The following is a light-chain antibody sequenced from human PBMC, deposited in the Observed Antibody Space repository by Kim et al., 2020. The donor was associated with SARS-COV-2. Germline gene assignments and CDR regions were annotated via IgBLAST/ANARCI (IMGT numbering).Light chain of an antibody. J-gene: IGKJ4*01. CDR2: DAS. CDR1: QSVSTY. Sequence: LSPGESATLSCRASQSVSTYLAWYQQKPGQAPRLLIYDASKRVTGIPGRFSGRGSGTDFSLSISSLEPEDFAVYYCQQSSNWPLTFGGGTKVEIK. CDR3: QQSSNWPLT. V-gene: IGKV3-11*01.